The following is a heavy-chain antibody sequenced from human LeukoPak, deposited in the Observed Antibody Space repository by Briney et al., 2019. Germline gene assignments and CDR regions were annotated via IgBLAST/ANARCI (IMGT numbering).Heavy chain of an antibody. Sequence: SETLSLTCTVSGGSISGGSYYWSWIRQPAGKGLEWIGRIYTSGSTNYNPSLKSRVTISVDTSKNQFSLKLSSVTAADTAVYYCARETTTVTTSDAFDIWGQGTMVTVSS. V-gene: IGHV4-61*02. CDR3: ARETTTVTTSDAFDI. D-gene: IGHD4-17*01. CDR1: GGSISGGSYY. CDR2: IYTSGST. J-gene: IGHJ3*02.